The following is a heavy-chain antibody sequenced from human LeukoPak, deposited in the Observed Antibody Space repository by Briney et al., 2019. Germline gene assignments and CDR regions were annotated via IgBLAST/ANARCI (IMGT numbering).Heavy chain of an antibody. CDR3: ARGGYDFLSGYYPFDY. J-gene: IGHJ4*02. CDR1: GGSISSGGYY. Sequence: SETLSLTCTVSGGSISSGGYYWSWIRQPPGKGLEWIEYIYHSGSTYYSPSLKSRVTISVDKSKNQFSLKLNSVTAADTAVYYCARGGYDFLSGYYPFDYWGQGTLVTVSS. D-gene: IGHD3-3*01. CDR2: IYHSGST. V-gene: IGHV4-30-2*01.